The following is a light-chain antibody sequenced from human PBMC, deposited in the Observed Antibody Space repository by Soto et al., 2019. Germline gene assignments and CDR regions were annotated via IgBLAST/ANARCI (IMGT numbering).Light chain of an antibody. CDR1: QSISSW. J-gene: IGKJ1*01. Sequence: DIQMTQSPSTLSASVGDRVTITCRASQSISSWLAWYQQKPGKAPKLLIYDASSLESGVPSRFSGSGSGTEFTLTISSPQPDDFAPYYCQQHNSYWTFGQGTKVEIK. CDR3: QQHNSYWT. V-gene: IGKV1-5*01. CDR2: DAS.